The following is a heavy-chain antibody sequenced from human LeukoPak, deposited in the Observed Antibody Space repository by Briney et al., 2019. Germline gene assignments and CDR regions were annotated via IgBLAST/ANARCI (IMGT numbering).Heavy chain of an antibody. J-gene: IGHJ4*02. Sequence: ASVKVSCKASGYIFTGYYMHWVRQAPGQGLEWMGWINPDSGGTNYPQKFQGRVTMTRDTSISTAYMELSRLRSDDTAVYYCARDQRDCSSTSCLTSPWDWGQGTLVTVSS. CDR3: ARDQRDCSSTSCLTSPWD. V-gene: IGHV1-2*02. CDR1: GYIFTGYY. D-gene: IGHD2-2*01. CDR2: INPDSGGT.